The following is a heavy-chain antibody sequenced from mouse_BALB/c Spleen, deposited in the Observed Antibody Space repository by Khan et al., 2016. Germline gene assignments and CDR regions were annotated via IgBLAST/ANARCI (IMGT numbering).Heavy chain of an antibody. V-gene: IGHV1-80*01. Sequence: QVQLKESGAELVRPGSSVKISCKASGYAFSGYWMNWVKQRPGQGLEWIGQIYPGDGDTNYNGKFKGKATLTADKSSSTAYMQLSSLTSEDSAVYFCARGTPFASWGQGTLVTVPA. CDR1: GYAFSGYW. D-gene: IGHD2-14*01. J-gene: IGHJ3*01. CDR3: ARGTPFAS. CDR2: IYPGDGDT.